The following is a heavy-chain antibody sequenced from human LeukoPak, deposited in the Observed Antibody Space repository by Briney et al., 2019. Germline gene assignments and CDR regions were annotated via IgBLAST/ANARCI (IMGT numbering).Heavy chain of an antibody. CDR2: ISYGGNNK. V-gene: IGHV3-30*04. Sequence: GGSLRLSCAASGFTFSSYEMHWVRQAPGKGLEWVAVISYGGNNKDYADSVKGRFTISRDNSKNTLYLQMKSLRAEDTAVYYCARKKDWNFDYWGQGTLVTVSS. CDR3: ARKKDWNFDY. J-gene: IGHJ4*02. CDR1: GFTFSSYE. D-gene: IGHD1-1*01.